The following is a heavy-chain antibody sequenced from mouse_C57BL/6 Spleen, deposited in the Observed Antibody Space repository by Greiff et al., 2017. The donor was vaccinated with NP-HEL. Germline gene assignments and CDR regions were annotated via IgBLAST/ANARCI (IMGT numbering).Heavy chain of an antibody. CDR2: IYPSSGNT. J-gene: IGHJ2*01. V-gene: IGHV1-81*01. Sequence: QVQLQQSGAELARPGASVKLSCKASGYTFTSYGMSWVKQRTGQGLEWIGEIYPSSGNTYYNEKFKGKATLTADKSSSTAYMELRSLTSEDSAVYFCARYYYDSSDYFDYWGQGTTLTVSS. CDR3: ARYYYDSSDYFDY. CDR1: GYTFTSYG. D-gene: IGHD1-1*01.